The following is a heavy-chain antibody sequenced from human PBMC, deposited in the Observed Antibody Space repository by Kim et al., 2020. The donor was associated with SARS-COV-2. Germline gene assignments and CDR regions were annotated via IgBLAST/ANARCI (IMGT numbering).Heavy chain of an antibody. V-gene: IGHV1-69*13. Sequence: SVKVSCKASGGTFTSYSLSWVRQAPGQGLEWMGWIVPIFGTAHYAQKFQGRVTITADESTSTAYMELSSLRSEDTAVYYCAYGGYDQQPFVYWGQGTLVTVSS. CDR3: AYGGYDQQPFVY. CDR2: IVPIFGTA. CDR1: GGTFTSYS. J-gene: IGHJ4*02. D-gene: IGHD5-12*01.